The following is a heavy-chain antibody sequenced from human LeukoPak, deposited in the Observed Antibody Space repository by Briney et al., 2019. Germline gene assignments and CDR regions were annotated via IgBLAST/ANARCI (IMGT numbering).Heavy chain of an antibody. J-gene: IGHJ5*02. CDR3: ARDRSYYGSGSSNWFDP. V-gene: IGHV4-4*07. D-gene: IGHD3-10*01. CDR2: IYTSGST. Sequence: SETLSLTCTVSGGSISSYYWSWIRQPAGKGLEWIGRIYTSGSTNYNPSLKSRVTMSVDTSKNQFSLKLSSVTAADTAVYYCARDRSYYGSGSSNWFDPWGQGTLVTVSS. CDR1: GGSISSYY.